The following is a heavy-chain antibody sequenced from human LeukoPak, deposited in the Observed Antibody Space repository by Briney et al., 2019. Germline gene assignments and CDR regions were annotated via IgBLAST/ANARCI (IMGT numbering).Heavy chain of an antibody. CDR3: ARDGGVAGRKWGFDY. V-gene: IGHV1-18*01. CDR2: ISAYKGYT. Sequence: GASVKVSCKASGYTFISDGISWVRQAPGQGLEWMGWISAYKGYTNYAQKLQGRVTMTTDTSTSTAYMELRSLRSDDTAVYYCARDGGVAGRKWGFDYWGQGSLVTVSS. CDR1: GYTFISDG. D-gene: IGHD6-19*01. J-gene: IGHJ4*02.